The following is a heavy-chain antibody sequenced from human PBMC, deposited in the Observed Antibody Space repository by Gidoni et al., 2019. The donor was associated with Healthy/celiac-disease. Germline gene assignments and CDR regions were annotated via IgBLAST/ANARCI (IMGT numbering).Heavy chain of an antibody. J-gene: IGHJ3*02. V-gene: IGHV1-58*01. CDR2: IVVGSGNT. CDR3: AAPNLGEYDYVWGSYRPDAFDI. CDR1: GFTFTSSP. D-gene: IGHD3-16*02. Sequence: QMQLVQSGPEVKKPGTSVKVSCKASGFTFTSSPVPWVRQAGGQRLEWIGWIVVGSGNTNYAQKFQERVTITRDMSTSTAYMELSSLRSEDTAVYYCAAPNLGEYDYVWGSYRPDAFDIWGQGTMVTVSS.